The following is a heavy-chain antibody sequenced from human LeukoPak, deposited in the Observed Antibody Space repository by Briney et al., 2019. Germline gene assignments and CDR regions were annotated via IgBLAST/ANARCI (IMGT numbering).Heavy chain of an antibody. J-gene: IGHJ3*02. V-gene: IGHV3-21*01. CDR3: ASVGPDAFDI. D-gene: IGHD1-26*01. CDR1: GFTFSSYS. Sequence: GGSLRLSCAASGFTFSSYSVNWVRQAPGKGLEWVSSISSSSSYIYYADSVKGRFTISRDNAKNSLYLQMNSLRAEDTAVYYCASVGPDAFDIWGQGTMVTVSS. CDR2: ISSSSSYI.